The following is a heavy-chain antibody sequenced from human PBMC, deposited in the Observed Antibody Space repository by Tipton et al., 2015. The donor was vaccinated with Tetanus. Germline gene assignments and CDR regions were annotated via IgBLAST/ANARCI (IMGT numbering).Heavy chain of an antibody. Sequence: TLSLTCTVSGGSISSYYWSWIRQPPGKGLEWIGYIYYSGSTNYNPSLKSRVTISVDTSKNHFSLKLSSVTAADTAVYYCARSEQQLVRGYYYYYYMGVWGKGTTVTVSS. CDR3: ARSEQQLVRGYYYYYYMGV. J-gene: IGHJ6*03. D-gene: IGHD6-13*01. V-gene: IGHV4-59*01. CDR1: GGSISSYY. CDR2: IYYSGST.